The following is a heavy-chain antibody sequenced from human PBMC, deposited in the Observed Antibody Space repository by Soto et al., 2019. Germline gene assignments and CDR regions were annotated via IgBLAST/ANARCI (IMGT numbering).Heavy chain of an antibody. D-gene: IGHD3-22*01. Sequence: GASVKVSCKASGYTFSAYYTHWVRQAPGQGLEWMGWMNPKSGGTYFAQKFQGRVTLTRDTSISTAYMEVNSLRAEDTAVYYCARRAGITMIVVVPEHAFDIWGQGTMVTVSS. J-gene: IGHJ3*02. CDR3: ARRAGITMIVVVPEHAFDI. CDR2: MNPKSGGT. V-gene: IGHV1-2*02. CDR1: GYTFSAYY.